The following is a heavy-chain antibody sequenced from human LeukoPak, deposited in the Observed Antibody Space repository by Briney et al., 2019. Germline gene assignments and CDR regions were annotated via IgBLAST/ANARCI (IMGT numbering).Heavy chain of an antibody. J-gene: IGHJ4*02. V-gene: IGHV1-69*05. CDR1: GVTFSSYA. CDR3: ARVQRDGDYVYY. Sequence: ASVKVSCKASGVTFSSYAISWVRQAPGQGLEWMGRIIPIFGTANYAQKFQGRVTITTDESTSTAYMELSSLRSEDTAVYYCARVQRDGDYVYYWGQGTLVTVSS. D-gene: IGHD4-17*01. CDR2: IIPIFGTA.